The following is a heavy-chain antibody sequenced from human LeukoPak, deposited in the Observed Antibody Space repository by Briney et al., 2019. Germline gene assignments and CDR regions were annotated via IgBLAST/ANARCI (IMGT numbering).Heavy chain of an antibody. Sequence: GGSLRLSCAASGFTFSNYWMSWVRQAPGKGLEWVANIKQDGSEKYYVDSVKGRFTISRDNAKNSLYLQMNSLRAEDTAVYYCARVTASGAFDIWGQGTMVTVSS. D-gene: IGHD5-18*01. J-gene: IGHJ3*02. CDR2: IKQDGSEK. CDR1: GFTFSNYW. CDR3: ARVTASGAFDI. V-gene: IGHV3-7*01.